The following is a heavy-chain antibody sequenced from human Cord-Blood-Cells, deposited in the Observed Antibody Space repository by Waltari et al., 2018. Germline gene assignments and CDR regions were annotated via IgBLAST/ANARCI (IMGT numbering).Heavy chain of an antibody. V-gene: IGHV1-69*01. J-gene: IGHJ4*02. CDR1: GGTFSSYA. CDR3: ARVDCSGGSCYFDY. Sequence: QVQLVQPGAEVKKPGSSVTVSCKASGGTFSSYAISWVRQAPGQGLEWMGGIIPIFGTANYAQKFQGRVTITADESTSTAYMELSSLRSEDTAVYYCARVDCSGGSCYFDYWGQGTLVTVSS. D-gene: IGHD2-15*01. CDR2: IIPIFGTA.